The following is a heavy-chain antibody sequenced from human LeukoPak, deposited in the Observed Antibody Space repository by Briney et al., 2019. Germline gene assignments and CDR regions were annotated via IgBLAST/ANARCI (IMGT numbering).Heavy chain of an antibody. Sequence: GGSLRLSCAASGFTFSSYAMSWVRQAPGKGLKWVSAISGSGGSTYYADSVKGRFTISRDNSKKTLYLQMNSLRAEDTAVYYCAKDQEYYYDTSGYSQFHYWGQGTLVTVSS. CDR1: GFTFSSYA. CDR3: AKDQEYYYDTSGYSQFHY. V-gene: IGHV3-23*01. CDR2: ISGSGGST. D-gene: IGHD3-22*01. J-gene: IGHJ4*02.